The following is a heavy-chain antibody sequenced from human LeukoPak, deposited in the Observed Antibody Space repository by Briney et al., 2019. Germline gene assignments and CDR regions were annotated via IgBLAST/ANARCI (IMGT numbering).Heavy chain of an antibody. D-gene: IGHD1-26*01. CDR2: IYPRDGST. CDR1: GYTFTSNY. CDR3: ARDSSSSNSGRTRKNWFDP. J-gene: IGHJ5*02. Sequence: ASVKVSCKASGYTFTSNYIHWVRQAPGQGLEWMGMIYPRDGSTSYAQKFQGRVTMTRDTSTSTVYMELSSLRSEDTAVYYCARDSSSSNSGRTRKNWFDPWGQGTLVTVSS. V-gene: IGHV1-46*01.